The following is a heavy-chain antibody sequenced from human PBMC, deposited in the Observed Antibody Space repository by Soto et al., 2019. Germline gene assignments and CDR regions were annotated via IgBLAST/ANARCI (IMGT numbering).Heavy chain of an antibody. CDR1: GKSFDNFA. D-gene: IGHD3-16*02. CDR2: INVGDDQT. Sequence: QVQLVQSGAEVKKPGASVRLSCKVSGKSFDNFAVHWVRQTPGQRPEWMGRINVGDDQTKYLEKFQGRVIVSYDTSATTAYMELLALSSEDTAVYYCARAKYDYIWRSYHPFDQWAQGAQVTVAS. V-gene: IGHV1-3*01. CDR3: ARAKYDYIWRSYHPFDQ. J-gene: IGHJ4*02.